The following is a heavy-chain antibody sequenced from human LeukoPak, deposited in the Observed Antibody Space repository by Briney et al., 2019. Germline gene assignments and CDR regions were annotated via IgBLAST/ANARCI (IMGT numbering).Heavy chain of an antibody. CDR3: AKSESSIS. D-gene: IGHD6-6*01. Sequence: GGSLRLSCAPSGFSLSNYAMSWVRQAPGKGLEWVSLIIASSGSTVYADSVKGRFTISRDNSKNTLYLQMNSLRAEDTAVYYCAKSESSISWGQGTLVTVSS. CDR2: IIASSGST. J-gene: IGHJ5*02. CDR1: GFSLSNYA. V-gene: IGHV3-23*01.